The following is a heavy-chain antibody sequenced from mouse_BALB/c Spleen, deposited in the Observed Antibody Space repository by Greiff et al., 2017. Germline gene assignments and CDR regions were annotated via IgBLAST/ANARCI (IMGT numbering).Heavy chain of an antibody. CDR3: ASLLLPTY. CDR1: GYTFTSYW. V-gene: IGHV1S81*02. Sequence: QVQLQQPGAELVKPGASVKLSCKASGYTFTSYWMHWVKQRPGQGLEWIGEINPSNGRTNYNEKFKSKATLTVDKSSSTAYMQLSSLTSEDSAVYDCASLLLPTYWGQGTLVTVSA. CDR2: INPSNGRT. D-gene: IGHD1-1*01. J-gene: IGHJ3*01.